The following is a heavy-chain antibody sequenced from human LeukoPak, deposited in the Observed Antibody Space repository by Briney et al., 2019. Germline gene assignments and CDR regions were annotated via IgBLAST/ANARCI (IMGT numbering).Heavy chain of an antibody. CDR2: ISQFGNT. Sequence: SETLSLTCDVLGGPFSGYYWSWIRQPPGRGLKWIGEISQFGNTDYNPSLKSRVTISVDTSRGRSSLKVTSVTAADTAVYYCARGGHSNHDPFDYWGQGTLVTVSS. CDR1: GGPFSGYY. V-gene: IGHV4-34*01. D-gene: IGHD4-11*01. CDR3: ARGGHSNHDPFDY. J-gene: IGHJ4*02.